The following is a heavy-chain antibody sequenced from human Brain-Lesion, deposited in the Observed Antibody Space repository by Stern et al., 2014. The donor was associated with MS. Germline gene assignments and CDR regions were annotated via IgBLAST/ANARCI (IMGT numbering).Heavy chain of an antibody. D-gene: IGHD3-3*01. CDR1: GYIFTGYY. CDR2: LNPNTGGT. V-gene: IGHV1-2*02. J-gene: IGHJ6*02. Sequence: VQLVESGAEVKKPGASVKVSCKTSGYIFTGYYIHWVRPAPGQGLEWMAWLNPNTGGTKYAQKFQGRVTMSRDTSISTAYVELSSLTSDDTAVYYCARDQRGITIFGVVTDYYYLGMDVWGQGTTVTVSS. CDR3: ARDQRGITIFGVVTDYYYLGMDV.